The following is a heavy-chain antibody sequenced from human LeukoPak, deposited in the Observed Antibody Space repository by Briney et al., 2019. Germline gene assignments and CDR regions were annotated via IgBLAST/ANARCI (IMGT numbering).Heavy chain of an antibody. Sequence: SETLSLTCTVSGGSVSSNSNYWIWIRQPPGKGLEWIGYNSYFGSASYNPSLKSRVTISVDTSKNQFSLKLSSVTAADTAVYYCARDTPGGYDFWWFDPWGQGTLVTVSS. CDR3: ARDTPGGYDFWWFDP. D-gene: IGHD5-12*01. V-gene: IGHV4-61*01. CDR1: GGSVSSNSNY. J-gene: IGHJ5*02. CDR2: NSYFGSA.